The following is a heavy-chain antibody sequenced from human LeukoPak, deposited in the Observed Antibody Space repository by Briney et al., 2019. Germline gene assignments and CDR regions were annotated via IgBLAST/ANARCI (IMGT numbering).Heavy chain of an antibody. CDR2: IYYSGST. CDR3: ARGGPPFGYDILTGYYLGNAFDI. V-gene: IGHV4-59*01. CDR1: GGSISSYY. D-gene: IGHD3-9*01. J-gene: IGHJ3*02. Sequence: SETLSLTCTVSGGSISSYYWSWIRQPPGKGLEWIGYIYYSGSTNYNTTLKSRVAISVDTSKNQFSLKLSSVTAADPAGYYCARGGPPFGYDILTGYYLGNAFDIWGQGTMVTVSS.